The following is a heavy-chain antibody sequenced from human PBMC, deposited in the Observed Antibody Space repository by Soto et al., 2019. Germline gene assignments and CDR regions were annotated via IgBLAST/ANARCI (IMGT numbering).Heavy chain of an antibody. J-gene: IGHJ3*02. CDR2: INHSGGT. Sequence: SETLSLTCAVYGGSFSGYYWSWIRQPPGKGLEWIGEINHSGGTNYNPSLKSRVTISVDTSKNQFSLKLSSVTAADTAVYYCAREGYNWNYDAFDIWGQGTMVTVSS. V-gene: IGHV4-34*01. CDR1: GGSFSGYY. CDR3: AREGYNWNYDAFDI. D-gene: IGHD1-7*01.